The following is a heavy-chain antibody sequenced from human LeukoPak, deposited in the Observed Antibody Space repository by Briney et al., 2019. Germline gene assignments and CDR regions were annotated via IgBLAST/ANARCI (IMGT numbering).Heavy chain of an antibody. CDR1: GFTFSIYA. V-gene: IGHV3-23*01. CDR2: ISGSGGIT. D-gene: IGHD2-2*01. CDR3: ASSPLSHCSGTSCQYHDGFDI. J-gene: IGHJ3*02. Sequence: GGSLRLSCAASGFTFSIYAMSCVREAPGKGLECVSAISGSGGITYYADSVKGRFTISRDNSKNTLYLKMNSLSAEDTAVYYCASSPLSHCSGTSCQYHDGFDIWGQGTMVTVCS.